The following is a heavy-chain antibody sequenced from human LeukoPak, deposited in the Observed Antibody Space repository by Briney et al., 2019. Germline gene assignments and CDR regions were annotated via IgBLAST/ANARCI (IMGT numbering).Heavy chain of an antibody. Sequence: PGGSLRLSCAASGFTYSHYGMRWVRQAPGKGLEWVAVIWSDATEKYYGDAVKGRFTISRDNSRNTLYLQMNSLRAEDTAVYYCAKDAQRGFDYSNSLENWGQGTLVTVSS. CDR1: GFTYSHYG. CDR3: AKDAQRGFDYSNSLEN. V-gene: IGHV3-33*06. CDR2: IWSDATEK. J-gene: IGHJ4*02. D-gene: IGHD4-11*01.